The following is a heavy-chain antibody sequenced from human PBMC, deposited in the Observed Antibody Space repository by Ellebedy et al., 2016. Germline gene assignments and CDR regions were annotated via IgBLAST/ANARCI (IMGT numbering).Heavy chain of an antibody. CDR1: GFTFSSYW. CDR2: IKQDGSEK. D-gene: IGHD5-18*01. V-gene: IGHV3-7*01. J-gene: IGHJ4*02. CDR3: AREGGYSYGPRDY. Sequence: GGSLRLSCAASGFTFSSYWMSWVRQAPGKGLEWVANIKQDGSEKYYVDSVKGRFTISRDNAKNSLYLQMNSLRAEDTAVYYCAREGGYSYGPRDYWGQGTLVTVSS.